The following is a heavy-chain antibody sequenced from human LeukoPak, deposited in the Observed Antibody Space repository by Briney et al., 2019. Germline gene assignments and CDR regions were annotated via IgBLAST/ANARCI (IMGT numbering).Heavy chain of an antibody. CDR1: GFTFSSYG. V-gene: IGHV3-33*01. J-gene: IGHJ4*02. Sequence: GSLRLSCAASGFTFSSYGMHWVRQAPGKGLEGVAVIWYDGSDKYYADSVKGRFTISRDNSKNTLYLQMNSLRAEDTAVYYCARDGCSAGSCYGIDYWGQGTLVTVSS. D-gene: IGHD2-15*01. CDR2: IWYDGSDK. CDR3: ARDGCSAGSCYGIDY.